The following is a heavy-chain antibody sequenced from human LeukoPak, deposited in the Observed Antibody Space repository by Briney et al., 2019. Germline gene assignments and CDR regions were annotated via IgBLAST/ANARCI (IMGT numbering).Heavy chain of an antibody. D-gene: IGHD3-22*01. CDR2: ISYSGST. J-gene: IGHJ4*02. CDR3: ARSGFYYDSSGYFPTLDF. CDR1: GGSISSGGYS. Sequence: PSETLSLTCAVSGGSISSGGYSWSWIRQPPGQGLVWIVHISYSGSTYQNPSLKRRVSISPDTSKNQISLRLSSVTAADTAVYYCARSGFYYDSSGYFPTLDFWGQGTLVTVSS. V-gene: IGHV4-30-4*07.